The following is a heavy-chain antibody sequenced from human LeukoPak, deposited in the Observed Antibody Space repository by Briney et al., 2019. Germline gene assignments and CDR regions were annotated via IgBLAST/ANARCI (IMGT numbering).Heavy chain of an antibody. Sequence: ASVEVSCKASGGTFSSYAISWVRQAPGQGLEWMGGIIPIFGTANYAQKFQGRVTITTDESTSTAYMELSSLRSEDTAVYYCARDRGSWYGVFDYWGQGTLVTVSS. V-gene: IGHV1-69*05. CDR1: GGTFSSYA. CDR2: IIPIFGTA. D-gene: IGHD6-13*01. CDR3: ARDRGSWYGVFDY. J-gene: IGHJ4*02.